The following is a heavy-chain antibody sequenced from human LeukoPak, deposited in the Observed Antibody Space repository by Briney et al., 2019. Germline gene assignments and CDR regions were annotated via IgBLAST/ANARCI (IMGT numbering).Heavy chain of an antibody. Sequence: GGSLRPSCVASEFNFFSYGMQWVRQAPGKGLVWVSRIFTDGSTTSYADSVKGRFTISRDNAKNSLYLLMNSLRAEDTAVYYCARDRPTGASRLFVVQWGQGTLVTVSS. V-gene: IGHV3-74*01. D-gene: IGHD3-3*01. CDR1: EFNFFSYG. J-gene: IGHJ4*02. CDR2: IFTDGSTT. CDR3: ARDRPTGASRLFVVQ.